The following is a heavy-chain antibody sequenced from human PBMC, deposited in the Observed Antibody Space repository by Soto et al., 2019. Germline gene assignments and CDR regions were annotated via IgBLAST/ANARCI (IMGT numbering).Heavy chain of an antibody. CDR3: ARARIQLWYYRSLFDY. J-gene: IGHJ4*02. Sequence: PSETLSLTCTVSGGSISSYYWSWIRQPPGKGLEWIGHIYYSGSTNYNPSLKSRVTISVDTSKNQFSLKLSSVTAADTAVYYCARARIQLWYYRSLFDYWGQGTLVTVSS. CDR2: IYYSGST. V-gene: IGHV4-59*08. D-gene: IGHD5-18*01. CDR1: GGSISSYY.